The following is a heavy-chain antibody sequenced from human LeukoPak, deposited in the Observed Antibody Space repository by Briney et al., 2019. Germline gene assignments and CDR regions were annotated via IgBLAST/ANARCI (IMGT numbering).Heavy chain of an antibody. D-gene: IGHD2-15*01. J-gene: IGHJ4*02. CDR2: MNPNSGIT. CDR3: ARRWIRHCSGGHCLGY. CDR1: RYTFTSYD. Sequence: ASVKLSCTASRYTFTSYDINSGREATGHQLEWRGGMNPNSGITGSAQKFQGRVTTTRNTAISTAYMELSSLRSKDTPLYSCARRWIRHCSGGHCLGYWGQGALVTVSS. V-gene: IGHV1-8*01.